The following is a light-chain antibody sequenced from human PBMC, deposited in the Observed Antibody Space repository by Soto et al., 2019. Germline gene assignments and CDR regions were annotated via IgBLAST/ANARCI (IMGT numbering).Light chain of an antibody. J-gene: IGKJ3*01. Sequence: DIVMTQSPDSLAVSLGERATINCKSSQSVLYSSNNKNYLAWYQQKPGQPPKLLIYWASTRESGVPDRFSGSGSGTDFTLTINSLQAEDVAVYYCQQYYSTPFTFGPGTKVDIK. CDR1: QSVLYSSNNKNY. CDR2: WAS. CDR3: QQYYSTPFT. V-gene: IGKV4-1*01.